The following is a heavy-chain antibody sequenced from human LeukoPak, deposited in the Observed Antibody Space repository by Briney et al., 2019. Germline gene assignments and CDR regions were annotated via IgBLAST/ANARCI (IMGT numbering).Heavy chain of an antibody. J-gene: IGHJ4*02. V-gene: IGHV3-74*01. Sequence: GGSLRLSCAAPEFTFSAYWMHWVRQAPGKGLVWVSRIRGDGSMTNYADSVKGRFTISRDNAKNTLYLQMNSLRLEDTAVYYCARENLAAAADYWGQGTVVTVSS. CDR3: ARENLAAAADY. D-gene: IGHD6-25*01. CDR2: IRGDGSMT. CDR1: EFTFSAYW.